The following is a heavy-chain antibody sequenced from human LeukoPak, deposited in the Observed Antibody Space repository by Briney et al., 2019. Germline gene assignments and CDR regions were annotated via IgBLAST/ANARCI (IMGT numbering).Heavy chain of an antibody. CDR3: ARESVIRGGYYFDY. J-gene: IGHJ4*02. D-gene: IGHD3-10*01. V-gene: IGHV1-69*16. CDR2: IIPILGTA. Sequence: ASVKVSCKASGGTFSSYTISWVRQAPGQGLEWMGRIIPILGTANYAQKFQGRVTITTDESTSTAYMELSSLRSEDTAVYYCARESVIRGGYYFDYWGQGTLVTVSS. CDR1: GGTFSSYT.